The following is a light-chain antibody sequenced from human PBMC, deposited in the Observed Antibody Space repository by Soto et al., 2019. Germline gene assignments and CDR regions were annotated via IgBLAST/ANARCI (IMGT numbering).Light chain of an antibody. CDR2: DAS. CDR1: QDINSR. Sequence: DIQITQSPSAVSASVGDRVTISCRASQDINSRLAWYQQKPGKAPKLLIYDASTLESGVPSRFSGSGFGTEFSLTISSLQPDDVATYYCQQYNSYTWTFGQGTKVDIK. V-gene: IGKV1-5*01. CDR3: QQYNSYTWT. J-gene: IGKJ1*01.